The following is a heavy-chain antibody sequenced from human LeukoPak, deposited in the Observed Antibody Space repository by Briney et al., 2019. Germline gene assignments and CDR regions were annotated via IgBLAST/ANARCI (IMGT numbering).Heavy chain of an antibody. D-gene: IGHD6-13*01. CDR1: GFTFSSLG. J-gene: IGHJ4*02. CDR3: AKDIGYVDY. CDR2: IRYDGSNK. Sequence: PGGSLRLPCAAAGFTFSSLGMHWVRQAPGKGLEWVAFIRYDGSNKYYADSVKGRFTISRDNSKSTLYLQMNSLRAEDTAVYYCAKDIGYVDYWGQGTLVTVSS. V-gene: IGHV3-30*02.